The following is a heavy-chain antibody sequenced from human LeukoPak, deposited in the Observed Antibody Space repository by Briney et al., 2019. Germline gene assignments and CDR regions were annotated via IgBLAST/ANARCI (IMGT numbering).Heavy chain of an antibody. D-gene: IGHD6-6*01. V-gene: IGHV3-23*01. CDR3: AKRVAARTEYYFDY. CDR1: GFTFSSYA. CDR2: ISGSGGST. J-gene: IGHJ4*02. Sequence: GGSLRLSCAASGFTFSSYAMSWVRQAPGKGLEWVSAISGSGGSTYYADSVKGRFTISRDNSKNTLYLQMNSLRAGDTAVYYCAKRVAARTEYYFDYWGQGTLVTVSS.